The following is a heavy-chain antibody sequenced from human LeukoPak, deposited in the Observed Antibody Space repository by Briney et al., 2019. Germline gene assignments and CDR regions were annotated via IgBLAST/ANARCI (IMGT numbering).Heavy chain of an antibody. J-gene: IGHJ4*02. D-gene: IGHD2-21*02. V-gene: IGHV4-34*01. CDR2: IHYGGTT. CDR3: TRDIGDFVSDF. CDR1: GESFSGYY. Sequence: PSETLSLTCAVYGESFSGYYWSWIRQPPGKGLEWIGSIHYGGTTHYNPSLQSRVTISADTSKNQFALDLRSVTAADTAVYYCTRDIGDFVSDFWGQGTLVTVSS.